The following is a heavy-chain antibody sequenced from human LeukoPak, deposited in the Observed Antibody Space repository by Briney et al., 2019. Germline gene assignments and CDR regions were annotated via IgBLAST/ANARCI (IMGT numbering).Heavy chain of an antibody. Sequence: GGSLRLSCAASGFTFSSYEMNWVRQAPGKGLEWVSSITSSSSYIYYADSVKGRFTISRDNAKNSLYLQMDSLRAEDTAEYYCARVTWLSAAGTEGNFDYWGQGTLVTVSS. J-gene: IGHJ4*02. CDR3: ARVTWLSAAGTEGNFDY. V-gene: IGHV3-21*01. CDR1: GFTFSSYE. D-gene: IGHD6-13*01. CDR2: ITSSSSYI.